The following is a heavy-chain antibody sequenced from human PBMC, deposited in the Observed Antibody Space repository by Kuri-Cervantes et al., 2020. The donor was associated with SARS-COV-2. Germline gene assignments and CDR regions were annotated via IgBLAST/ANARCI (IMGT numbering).Heavy chain of an antibody. V-gene: IGHV3-30-3*01. J-gene: IGHJ2*01. D-gene: IGHD5-18*01. CDR2: ISYDGSNK. CDR3: ARTARHFDL. Sequence: GESLKISCAASGFTFSSYAMHWVRQAPGKGLEWVAVISYDGSNKYYADSVKGRFTISRDNSKNTLYLQMNSLRAEDTAVYYCARTARHFDLWGRGTLVTVSS. CDR1: GFTFSSYA.